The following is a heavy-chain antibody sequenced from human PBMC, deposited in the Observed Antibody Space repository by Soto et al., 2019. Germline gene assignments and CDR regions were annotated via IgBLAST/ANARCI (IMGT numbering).Heavy chain of an antibody. CDR1: GGSISSNY. J-gene: IGHJ6*02. CDR3: AGGTDYTQIASYHYGMGV. V-gene: IGHV4-59*01. CDR2: AYYSGST. Sequence: PSQAQSLTCTVAGGSISSNYRSWIRQPPRKALEWLGHAYYSGSTNYDHSLKSRVTISVDMSKNQVPLRLTSVGAADTAVSYCAGGTDYTQIASYHYGMGVWGQGTSVSV. D-gene: IGHD4-4*01.